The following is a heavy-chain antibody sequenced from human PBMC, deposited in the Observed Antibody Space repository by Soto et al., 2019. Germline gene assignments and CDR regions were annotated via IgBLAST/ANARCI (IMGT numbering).Heavy chain of an antibody. CDR2: FKSKTDGGTT. Sequence: EVQLVESGGGLVKPGGSVRLSCAASGFSFSNAWMNWVRQAPGKGLEWVGRFKSKTDGGTTDYADFAAPVNGRFSISRDDSKNTLYLQMNSLKTEDTAVYYCTTDGQRSGPVWGLGTLVTVSS. J-gene: IGHJ4*02. CDR1: GFSFSNAW. CDR3: TTDGQRSGPV. D-gene: IGHD3-10*01. V-gene: IGHV3-15*07.